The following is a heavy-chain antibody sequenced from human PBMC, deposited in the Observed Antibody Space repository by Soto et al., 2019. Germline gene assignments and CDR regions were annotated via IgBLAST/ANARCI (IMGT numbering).Heavy chain of an antibody. CDR1: GFTFSSYG. J-gene: IGHJ6*02. D-gene: IGHD6-13*01. CDR2: IWYDGSNK. V-gene: IGHV3-33*01. CDR3: ARDIAAAGTSYYYYGMDV. Sequence: QVQLVESGGGVVQPGRSLRLSCAASGFTFSSYGMHWVRQAPGKGLEWVAVIWYDGSNKYYADSVKGRFTISRDNSKNALYQQMNSLRAEDTAVYYCARDIAAAGTSYYYYGMDVWGQGTTVTVSS.